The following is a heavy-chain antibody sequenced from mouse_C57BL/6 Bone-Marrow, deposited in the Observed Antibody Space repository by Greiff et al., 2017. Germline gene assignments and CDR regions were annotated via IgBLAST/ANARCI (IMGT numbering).Heavy chain of an antibody. Sequence: EVQLQQSGPELVKPGASVKISCKASGYSFTDYNMNWVKQSTGKSLEWIGVINPNYGTTSYNQKFKGKATLTVDQSSSTAYMQLNSLTSEDSAVYYCARKWTTVVADYAMDYWGQGTSVTVSS. CDR3: ARKWTTVVADYAMDY. CDR2: INPNYGTT. CDR1: GYSFTDYN. D-gene: IGHD1-1*01. J-gene: IGHJ4*01. V-gene: IGHV1-39*01.